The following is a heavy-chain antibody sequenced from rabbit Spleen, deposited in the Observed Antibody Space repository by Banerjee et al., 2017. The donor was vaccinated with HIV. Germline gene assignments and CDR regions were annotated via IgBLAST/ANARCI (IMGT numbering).Heavy chain of an antibody. D-gene: IGHD1-1*01. J-gene: IGHJ6*01. Sequence: QSLEESGGDLVKPGASLTLTCTASGFSFSSYYYMCWVRQAPGKGLEWIACIEIGSSGFTYYANWAKGRFTISKTSSTTVTLQVTSLTAADTATYFCARDTSSSFSSYGMDLWGPGTLVTVS. V-gene: IGHV1S40*01. CDR3: ARDTSSSFSSYGMDL. CDR1: GFSFSSYYY. CDR2: IEIGSSGFT.